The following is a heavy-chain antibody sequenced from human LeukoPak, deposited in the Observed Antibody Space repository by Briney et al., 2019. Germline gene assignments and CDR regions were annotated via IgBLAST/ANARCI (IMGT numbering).Heavy chain of an antibody. J-gene: IGHJ4*02. CDR1: GFTFSSYA. CDR3: ANGDYGSGSYYDY. D-gene: IGHD3-10*01. CDR2: ISGSGGST. Sequence: GGSLRLSCAASGFTFSSYAMSWVRQAPGKGLEWVSAISGSGGSTYYAASVKGRFTISRDNSKNTLYLQMNSLRAEDTAVYYCANGDYGSGSYYDYWGQGTLVTVSS. V-gene: IGHV3-23*01.